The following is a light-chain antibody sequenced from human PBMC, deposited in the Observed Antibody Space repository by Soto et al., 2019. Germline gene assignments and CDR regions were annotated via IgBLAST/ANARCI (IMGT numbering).Light chain of an antibody. V-gene: IGLV2-14*02. CDR1: SSDVGIYNL. Sequence: QSVLTQPASVSGSPGQPITISCTGTSSDVGIYNLVSWYQHFPGKAPKLMIYEVNKRPSGVSNRFSGSKSGNTASLTVSGLQAEDEADYHCSSYAGSNTLYVFGTGTKV. CDR3: SSYAGSNTLYV. CDR2: EVN. J-gene: IGLJ1*01.